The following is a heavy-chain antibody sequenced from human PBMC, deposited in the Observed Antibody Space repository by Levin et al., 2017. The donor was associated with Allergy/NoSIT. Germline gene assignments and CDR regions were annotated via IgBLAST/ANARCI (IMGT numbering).Heavy chain of an antibody. D-gene: IGHD4-17*01. CDR2: IYYSGST. J-gene: IGHJ3*02. Sequence: GSLRLSCTVSGGSISSYYWSWIRQPPGKGLEWIGYIYYSGSTNYNPSLKSRLTISIDTSKNQFSLNLSSVTAADTAVYYCAREDDYGEAFDIWGQGTMVTVSS. V-gene: IGHV4-59*01. CDR3: AREDDYGEAFDI. CDR1: GGSISSYY.